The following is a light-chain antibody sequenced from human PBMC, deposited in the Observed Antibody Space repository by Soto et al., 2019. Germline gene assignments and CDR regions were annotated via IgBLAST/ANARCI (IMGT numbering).Light chain of an antibody. J-gene: IGKJ4*01. V-gene: IGKV3-20*01. CDR3: QHYGSSYFT. CDR1: QSFSNTY. Sequence: EIVLTQSPGTLSLSPGEIATLSCSASQSFSNTYLACYQQKPGQAPSLLIYGTSNRATGIPDRFSGSGSGTDFTLTISGLEPEDFAVYYCQHYGSSYFTFGGGTKVDIK. CDR2: GTS.